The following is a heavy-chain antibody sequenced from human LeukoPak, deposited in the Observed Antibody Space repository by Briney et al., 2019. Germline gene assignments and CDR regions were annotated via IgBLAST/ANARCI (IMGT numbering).Heavy chain of an antibody. CDR1: GFTFSSYS. CDR2: ISSSSSTI. Sequence: GGSLGLSCAASGFTFSSYSMNWVRQAPGKGLEWVSYISSSSSTIYYADSVKGRFTISRDNAKNSLYLQMNSLRAEDTAVYYCARDLVVAAKGYYYYYYGMDVWGQGTTVTVSS. V-gene: IGHV3-48*04. CDR3: ARDLVVAAKGYYYYYYGMDV. D-gene: IGHD2-15*01. J-gene: IGHJ6*02.